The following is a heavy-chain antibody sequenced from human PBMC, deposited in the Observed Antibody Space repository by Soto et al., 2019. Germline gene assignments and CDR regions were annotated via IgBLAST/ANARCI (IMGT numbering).Heavy chain of an antibody. J-gene: IGHJ4*02. Sequence: EVQLLESGGDLVQPGGSLRLSCVASGFTFSNDDLSWVRQASGKGLEWVSAITAGGFNTYYADSVKGRFTISRDNSKNTLYLQMNSLRAEDTAVYYCATNIGGFSGYANFDYWGQGTLVTVSS. D-gene: IGHD5-12*01. CDR3: ATNIGGFSGYANFDY. V-gene: IGHV3-23*01. CDR2: ITAGGFNT. CDR1: GFTFSNDD.